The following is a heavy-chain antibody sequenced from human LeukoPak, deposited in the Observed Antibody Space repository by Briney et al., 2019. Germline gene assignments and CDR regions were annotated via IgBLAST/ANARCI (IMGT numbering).Heavy chain of an antibody. V-gene: IGHV3-74*01. CDR3: ARDAYYYGSGSYYKVPYYFDY. CDR2: INSDGSRT. Sequence: GGSLRLSCAASGFTFSSYWMHWVRQAPGKGLVWISRINSDGSRTGYADSVKSRFTIYRDNTKNTLYLQMNSLRAEDTAVYYCARDAYYYGSGSYYKVPYYFDYWGQGTLVTVSS. D-gene: IGHD3-10*01. J-gene: IGHJ4*02. CDR1: GFTFSSYW.